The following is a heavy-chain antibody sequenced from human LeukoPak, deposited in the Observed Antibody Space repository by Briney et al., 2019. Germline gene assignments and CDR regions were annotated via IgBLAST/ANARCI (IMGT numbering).Heavy chain of an antibody. CDR3: ARASYSYDINGWVPFDY. D-gene: IGHD3-22*01. J-gene: IGHJ4*02. V-gene: IGHV4-59*01. Sequence: SETLSLTCTVSGGSISSYYWSWVRQPPGKGLGWIGYIYYSGSTNYNPSLKSRVTISVDTSKNQFSLKLSSVTAADTAVYYCARASYSYDINGWVPFDYWGQGTLVTVSS. CDR2: IYYSGST. CDR1: GGSISSYY.